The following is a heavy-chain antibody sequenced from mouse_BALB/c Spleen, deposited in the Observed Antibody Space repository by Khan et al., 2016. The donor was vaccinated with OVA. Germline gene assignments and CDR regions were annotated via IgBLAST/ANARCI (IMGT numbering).Heavy chain of an antibody. CDR1: GFSLSDYG. CDR3: AKGVWSYYYTLDY. J-gene: IGHJ4*01. V-gene: IGHV2-6-5*01. Sequence: QVQLKESGPGLVAPSQNLYITCPVSGFSLSDYGVSWIRQPPGKGLEWLGVIWGGGTTYYNSALKSRLSISKDNSKSQVFLKMSRLQSDNTAMFYGAKGVWSYYYTLDYWGQGTSVTVSS. CDR2: IWGGGTT.